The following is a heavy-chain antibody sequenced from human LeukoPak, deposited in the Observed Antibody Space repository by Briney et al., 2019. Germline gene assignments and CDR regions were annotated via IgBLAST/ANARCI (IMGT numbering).Heavy chain of an antibody. V-gene: IGHV3-30*04. CDR3: AREHWIVAKPIDY. J-gene: IGHJ4*02. D-gene: IGHD5-12*01. CDR2: ISYDGSNK. Sequence: GGSLRPSCAASGFTFSSYAMHWVRQAPGKGLEWVEVISYDGSNKYYADSVKGRFTISRDNSKNTLYLQMNSLRAEDTAVYYCAREHWIVAKPIDYWGQGTLVTVSS. CDR1: GFTFSSYA.